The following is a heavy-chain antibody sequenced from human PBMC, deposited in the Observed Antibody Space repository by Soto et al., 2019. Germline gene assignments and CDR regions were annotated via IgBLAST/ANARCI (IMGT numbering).Heavy chain of an antibody. CDR1: GDSVSSNSAG. Sequence: SQTLSLTCVISGDSVSSNSAGWNWTRQSPSRGLEWLGRTYYKSKWNNDYALSVKSRITINPDTSNNQFSLHLYAVTPEDTAVYYCTGITWFRGMDVWGQGTTVTVSS. CDR3: TGITWFRGMDV. V-gene: IGHV6-1*01. CDR2: TYYKSKWNN. J-gene: IGHJ6*02. D-gene: IGHD3-10*01.